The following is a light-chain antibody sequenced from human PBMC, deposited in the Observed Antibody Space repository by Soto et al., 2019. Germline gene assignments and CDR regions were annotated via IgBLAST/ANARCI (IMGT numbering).Light chain of an antibody. Sequence: QSVLTQPRSVSGSPGQSVTISCTGSSSDVGGYNYVSWYQQHPGKAPQLMIYDVNKRPSGVPDRFSGSKSGNTASLTISGLQAEDEADYYCCSYTGSHTLYVFRAGTKVPGL. J-gene: IGLJ1*01. CDR2: DVN. V-gene: IGLV2-11*01. CDR1: SSDVGGYNY. CDR3: CSYTGSHTLYV.